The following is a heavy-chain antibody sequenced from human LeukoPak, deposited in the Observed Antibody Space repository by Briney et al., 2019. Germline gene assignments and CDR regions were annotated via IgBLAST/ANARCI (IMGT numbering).Heavy chain of an antibody. J-gene: IGHJ6*02. CDR2: IKKDGSEK. V-gene: IGHV3-7*01. D-gene: IGHD3-3*01. CDR1: GFTLSSYW. Sequence: GGSLRLSCEASGFTLSSYWTSWVRQAPGKGLEWVGNIKKDGSEKYYVDSVKGRFTISRDNAKNSLYLQMNSLRVEDTAVYYCARLLGYDFWSGYYKVYYYNGMDAWDQGTTVTVSS. CDR3: ARLLGYDFWSGYYKVYYYNGMDA.